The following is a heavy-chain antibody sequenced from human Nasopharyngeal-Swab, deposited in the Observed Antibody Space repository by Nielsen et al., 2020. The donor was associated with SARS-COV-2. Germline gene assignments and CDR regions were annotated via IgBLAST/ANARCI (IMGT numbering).Heavy chain of an antibody. CDR1: GFSFTTPGMC. D-gene: IGHD3-10*01. CDR3: ARSSYGSGSYYADY. J-gene: IGHJ4*02. CDR2: IDWADDK. V-gene: IGHV2-70*01. Sequence: SGPTLVKPTQTLTLTCSFSGFSFTTPGMCVSWIRQPPGKALEWLALIDWADDKYYITSLKTRLSISKDTSKNQVVLTMTNMDPADTATYYCARSSYGSGSYYADYWGQGTLVTVSS.